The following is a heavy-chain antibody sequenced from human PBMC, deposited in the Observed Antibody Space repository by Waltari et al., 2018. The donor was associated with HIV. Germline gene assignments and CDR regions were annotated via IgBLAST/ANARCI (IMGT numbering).Heavy chain of an antibody. V-gene: IGHV4-39*01. CDR1: GDAITSSSYY. Sequence: HLQLQESGPGPVKPSETLSLTCTVSGDAITSSSYYWGWIRQPPGKGLEWIGTIYYSGTTYYSPSLKTRVTISLDTSKNQFSLRLSSVTAADTAVYYCARHRFDRGSWYVTALDLDYWGQGTLVTVSS. CDR3: ARHRFDRGSWYVTALDLDY. D-gene: IGHD6-13*01. CDR2: IYYSGTT. J-gene: IGHJ4*02.